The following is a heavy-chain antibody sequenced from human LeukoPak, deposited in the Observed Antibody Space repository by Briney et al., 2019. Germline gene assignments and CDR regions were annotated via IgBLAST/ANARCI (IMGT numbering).Heavy chain of an antibody. CDR3: ARVRHGYSYGLVDY. V-gene: IGHV3-30*04. CDR2: ISNDGSNK. CDR1: GFTFSSYA. D-gene: IGHD5-18*01. Sequence: GGSLRLSCAASGFTFSSYAMHWVRQAPGKGLEWVAVISNDGSNKYYVDSVKGRFTISRDNSKNMLYLQMNSLRTEDTAVYYCARVRHGYSYGLVDYWGQGTLVTVSS. J-gene: IGHJ4*02.